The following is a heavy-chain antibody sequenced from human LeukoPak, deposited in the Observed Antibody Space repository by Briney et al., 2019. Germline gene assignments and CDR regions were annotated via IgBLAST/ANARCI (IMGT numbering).Heavy chain of an antibody. D-gene: IGHD3-22*01. CDR3: ARGDTYYYDSSGSFDC. V-gene: IGHV1-2*04. J-gene: IGHJ4*02. Sequence: ASVKVSCKASGYTFTGYYMHWVRQAPGQGLEWMGWINPDSGGTNYAQKFQGWVTMTRDTSISTAYMELSRLRSDDTAVYYCARGDTYYYDSSGSFDCWGQGTLVTVSS. CDR2: INPDSGGT. CDR1: GYTFTGYY.